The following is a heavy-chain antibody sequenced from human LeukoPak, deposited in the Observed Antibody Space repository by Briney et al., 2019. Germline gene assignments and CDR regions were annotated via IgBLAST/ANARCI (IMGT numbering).Heavy chain of an antibody. CDR2: VYSGGST. CDR1: GFTVSNNY. V-gene: IGHV3-66*01. J-gene: IGHJ4*02. D-gene: IGHD2-2*01. CDR3: VREDAHTYYFDF. Sequence: GGSLRLSCAASGFTVSNNYRSWVRQAPGKGLEGISVVYSGGSTDYAASVRGSFTISRDDFRNTLHLQMNSLRAEDTAVYYCVREDAHTYYFDFWGPGTLVTVSS.